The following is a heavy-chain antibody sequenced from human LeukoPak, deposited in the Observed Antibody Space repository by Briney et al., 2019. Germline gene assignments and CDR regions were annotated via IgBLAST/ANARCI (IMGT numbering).Heavy chain of an antibody. V-gene: IGHV3-30*18. CDR1: GFTFSSYG. J-gene: IGHJ4*02. CDR3: AKDGEAYCSGGSCWYYFDY. Sequence: GGSLRLSCAASGFTFSSYGMHWVRQAPGKGLEWVAVISYDGSNKYYADSVKGRFTISRDNSKNTPYLQMNSLRAEDTAVYYCAKDGEAYCSGGSCWYYFDYWGQGTLVTVSS. D-gene: IGHD2-15*01. CDR2: ISYDGSNK.